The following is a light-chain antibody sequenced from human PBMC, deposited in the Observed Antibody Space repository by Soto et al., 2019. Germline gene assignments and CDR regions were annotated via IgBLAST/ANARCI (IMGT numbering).Light chain of an antibody. CDR3: QQANSLSIT. V-gene: IGKV1-12*01. CDR1: QDISSR. J-gene: IGKJ5*01. CDR2: AAS. Sequence: DIQMTQSPSSVSASVGDRVIISCRASQDISSRLAWYQQRPGKAPKLLIYAASNLQSGVPSRFSGSGSGTDFTLTISGLQPEDLGTYYCQQANSLSITFGQGTRLDIK.